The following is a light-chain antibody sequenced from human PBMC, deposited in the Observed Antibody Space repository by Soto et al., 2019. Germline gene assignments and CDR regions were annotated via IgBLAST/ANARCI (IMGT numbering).Light chain of an antibody. CDR1: QSVRSH. V-gene: IGKV3-15*01. CDR2: GAS. CDR3: QQYKNWPL. Sequence: IVMTQAPATLSVSPGEGVTLSCRASQSVRSHLAWYQQKPGQPPXXLIYGASTRATGIPARFSGSGFGTEFTLTISSLQSEDFAVDDCQQYKNWPLFGQGTRLEI. J-gene: IGKJ5*01.